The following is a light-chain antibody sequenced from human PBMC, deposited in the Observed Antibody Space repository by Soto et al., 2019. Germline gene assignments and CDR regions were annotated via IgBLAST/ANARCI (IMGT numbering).Light chain of an antibody. CDR1: QTINKW. J-gene: IGKJ1*01. CDR3: QQYSDYSS. CDR2: DAS. V-gene: IGKV1-5*01. Sequence: DIQMTQSPSTLSASVGDRVTITCRASQTINKWLAWYQQKPGKAPQLLISDASSLQNGVPSRFSGSGSGTDFTLTISSLRPEDFATYYCQQYSDYSSFGHGTKVEIK.